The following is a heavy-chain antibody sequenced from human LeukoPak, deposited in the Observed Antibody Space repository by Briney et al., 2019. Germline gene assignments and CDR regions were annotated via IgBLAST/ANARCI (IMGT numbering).Heavy chain of an antibody. CDR3: AKVVAPSTTRHLDY. D-gene: IGHD5-12*01. V-gene: IGHV3-23*01. CDR1: GFTFSTYA. CDR2: FGSGGGT. Sequence: WGSLTLSCAASGFTFSTYARTWVRQAPGKGLEWVSTFGSGGGTYYTDSVRGRFTISKDFSKNTLYLQLNSLGAEDTVLYYCAKVVAPSTTRHLDYWGHGALVIVSS. J-gene: IGHJ4*01.